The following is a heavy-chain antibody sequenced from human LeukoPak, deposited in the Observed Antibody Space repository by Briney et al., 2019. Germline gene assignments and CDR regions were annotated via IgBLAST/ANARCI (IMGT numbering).Heavy chain of an antibody. Sequence: ASVKVSCKASGYTFTSYDINWVRQATGQGLEWMGWMNPNSGNTGYAQKFQGRVTMTRSTSISTAYMELSSLRSEDTAVYYCARVPTMARGGLMDNWFDPWGQGTLVTVSS. J-gene: IGHJ5*02. D-gene: IGHD3-10*01. CDR1: GYTFTSYD. CDR2: MNPNSGNT. CDR3: ARVPTMARGGLMDNWFDP. V-gene: IGHV1-8*01.